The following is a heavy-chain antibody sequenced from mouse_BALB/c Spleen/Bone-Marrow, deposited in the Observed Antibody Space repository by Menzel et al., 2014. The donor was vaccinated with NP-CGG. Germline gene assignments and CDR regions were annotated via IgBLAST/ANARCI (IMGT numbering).Heavy chain of an antibody. CDR3: ARRGDYYGAMDY. J-gene: IGHJ4*01. CDR1: GYIITNYW. V-gene: IGHV1S81*02. D-gene: IGHD1-1*01. Sequence: VQLQQSGAELVKPGASVKLSCKASGYIITNYWMHWVKQRPGQGLSWIGEINPTNGRSNHNEKFKSKATLTVDKSSSTAYMQLSSLTSEDSAVYYCARRGDYYGAMDYWGQGTSVTVSS. CDR2: INPTNGRS.